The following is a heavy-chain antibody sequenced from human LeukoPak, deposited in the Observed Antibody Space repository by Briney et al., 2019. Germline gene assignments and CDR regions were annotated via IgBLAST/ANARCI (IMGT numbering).Heavy chain of an antibody. CDR1: GHNFIYYW. Sequence: GESLKISCQSSGHNFIYYWIAWVRQMPGKGLEWMGIIYPGDSDTRYSPSFQGQVTISADKSISTAYLQWSSLKASDTAMYYCAKGSGWYPIPPDYWGQGTLVTVSS. V-gene: IGHV5-51*01. CDR2: IYPGDSDT. D-gene: IGHD6-19*01. CDR3: AKGSGWYPIPPDY. J-gene: IGHJ4*02.